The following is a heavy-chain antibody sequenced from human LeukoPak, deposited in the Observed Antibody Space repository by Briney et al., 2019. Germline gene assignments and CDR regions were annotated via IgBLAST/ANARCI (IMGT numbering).Heavy chain of an antibody. V-gene: IGHV1-69*05. D-gene: IGHD4-17*01. CDR3: ARDVHGDYGSGWFDP. CDR2: IMPLFGTA. CDR1: GSTFNNSA. J-gene: IGHJ5*02. Sequence: AASVKVSCKTSGSTFNNSAISWVRQAPGQGLEWLGGIMPLFGTAGYAQKFQGRVTITKDESTRTVYLELTSLTSDDTAVYYCARDVHGDYGSGWFDPWGQGTLVSVSS.